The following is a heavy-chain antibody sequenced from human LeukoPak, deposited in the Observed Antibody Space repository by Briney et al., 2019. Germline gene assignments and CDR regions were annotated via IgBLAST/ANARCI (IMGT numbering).Heavy chain of an antibody. CDR1: GFAFSSYG. CDR2: ISGSGGST. Sequence: GGTLRLSCAASGFAFSSYGMSWVRQAPGKGLEWVSAISGSGGSTYYADSVKGRFTISRDNSKNTLYLQMNSLRPEDTAVYYCARGGKRALAGTRSPQYFQHWGQGTLVTVSS. CDR3: ARGGKRALAGTRSPQYFQH. J-gene: IGHJ1*01. D-gene: IGHD6-19*01. V-gene: IGHV3-23*01.